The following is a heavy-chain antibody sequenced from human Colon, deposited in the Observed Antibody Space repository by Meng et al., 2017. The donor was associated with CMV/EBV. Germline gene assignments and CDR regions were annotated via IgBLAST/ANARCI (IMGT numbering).Heavy chain of an antibody. D-gene: IGHD2-2*02. J-gene: IGHJ4*02. CDR2: INPSGGST. CDR3: ARGAPYTFDS. CDR1: GNGFTRAY. V-gene: IGHV1-46*01. Sequence: SCKASGNGFTRAYMHWVRQAPGQGLEWMGVINPSGGSTNYAQSFQGRVTMTRDTSTSTIYMELNSLESEDTAVYYCARGAPYTFDSWGQGTLVTVSS.